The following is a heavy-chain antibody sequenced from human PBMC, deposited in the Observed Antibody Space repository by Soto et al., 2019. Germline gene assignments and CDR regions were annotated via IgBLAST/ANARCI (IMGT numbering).Heavy chain of an antibody. Sequence: GGSLRLSCVASEFTFSNYWMHWVRQAPGKGLVWVSRINPDGFNTIYADSVKGRFTISRDNAKNTLYLQMNSLRAEDTAVYYCVRDLTDGYVDFDSWGQGTPVTVSS. CDR2: INPDGFNT. CDR1: EFTFSNYW. V-gene: IGHV3-74*01. CDR3: VRDLTDGYVDFDS. D-gene: IGHD5-12*01. J-gene: IGHJ4*02.